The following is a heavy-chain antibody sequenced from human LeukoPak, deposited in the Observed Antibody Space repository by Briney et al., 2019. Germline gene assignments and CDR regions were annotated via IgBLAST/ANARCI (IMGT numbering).Heavy chain of an antibody. D-gene: IGHD3-22*01. CDR3: ARTDSSGYFFFDY. CDR2: IYYSGST. J-gene: IGHJ4*02. Sequence: PSETLSLTCTVSGGSISSYYWSWIRQPPGKGLGWIGYIYYSGSTNYNPSLKSRVTISVDTSKNQFSLKLSSVTAADTAVFYCARTDSSGYFFFDYWGQGTLVTVSS. V-gene: IGHV4-59*01. CDR1: GGSISSYY.